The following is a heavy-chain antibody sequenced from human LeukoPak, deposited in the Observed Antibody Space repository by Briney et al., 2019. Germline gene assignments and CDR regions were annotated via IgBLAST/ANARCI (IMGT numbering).Heavy chain of an antibody. CDR3: ANSGGTWRLDN. CDR2: ISGSGGST. D-gene: IGHD6-25*01. CDR1: GFTLSSYS. V-gene: IGHV3-23*01. J-gene: IGHJ4*02. Sequence: GGSLRLSCAASGFTLSSYSMNWVRQAPGKGLEWVSAISGSGGSTYYADSVKGRFTISRDNSKNTLYLQMNSLRAEDTALYYCANSGGTWRLDNWGQGTLVTVSS.